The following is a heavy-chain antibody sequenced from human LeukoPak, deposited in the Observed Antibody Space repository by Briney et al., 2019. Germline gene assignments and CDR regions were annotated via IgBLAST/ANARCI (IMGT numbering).Heavy chain of an antibody. V-gene: IGHV1-18*01. CDR3: ARGPSKGMVRGVSLDY. J-gene: IGHJ4*02. CDR2: ISAYNGNT. Sequence: ASVNVSCKASGYTCTSYGISWVRQAPGQGLEWMGWISAYNGNTNYAQKLQGRVTMTTDTSTSTAYMELRSLRSDDTAVYYCARGPSKGMVRGVSLDYWGQGTLVTVSS. D-gene: IGHD3-10*01. CDR1: GYTCTSYG.